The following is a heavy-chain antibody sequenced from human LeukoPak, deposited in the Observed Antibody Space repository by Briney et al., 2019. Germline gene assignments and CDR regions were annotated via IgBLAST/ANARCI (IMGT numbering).Heavy chain of an antibody. J-gene: IGHJ6*03. V-gene: IGHV3-53*01. CDR1: GFTVSSNS. CDR2: IYSGGNT. CDR3: ARDPYSGNYGNYYYYMDV. D-gene: IGHD1-26*01. Sequence: GGSLRLSCTVSGFTVSSNSWSWVRQAPGKGLEWVSFIYSGGNTHYSDSVTGRFTISRDNSKNTLYLQMNSLGPEDTAVYYCARDPYSGNYGNYYYYMDVWGKGTTVTISS.